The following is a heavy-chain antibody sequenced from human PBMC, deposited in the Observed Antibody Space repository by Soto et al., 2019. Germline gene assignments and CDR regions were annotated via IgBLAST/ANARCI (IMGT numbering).Heavy chain of an antibody. D-gene: IGHD3-9*01. CDR2: ISGSGGST. CDR3: AKDLLRGVVYDILTGSYGMDV. CDR1: GFTFSGYA. J-gene: IGHJ6*02. V-gene: IGHV3-23*01. Sequence: QTGGSLRLSCAASGFTFSGYAMSWVRQAPGKGLEWVSAISGSGGSTYYADSVKGRFTISRDNSKNTLYLQMNSLRAEDTAVYYCAKDLLRGVVYDILTGSYGMDVWGQGTTVTV.